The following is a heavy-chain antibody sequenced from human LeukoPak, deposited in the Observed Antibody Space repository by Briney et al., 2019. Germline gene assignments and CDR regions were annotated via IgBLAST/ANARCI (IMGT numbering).Heavy chain of an antibody. CDR1: GGSFSGYY. CDR2: IYYSGST. J-gene: IGHJ4*02. D-gene: IGHD3-22*01. V-gene: IGHV4-34*01. CDR3: ARLKYYDSSGYYYNNCFDY. Sequence: SETLSLTCAVYGGSFSGYYWSWIRQPPGKGLEWIGSIYYSGSTYYNPSLKSRVTISVDTSKNQFSLKLSSVTAADTAVYYCARLKYYDSSGYYYNNCFDYWGQGTLVTVSS.